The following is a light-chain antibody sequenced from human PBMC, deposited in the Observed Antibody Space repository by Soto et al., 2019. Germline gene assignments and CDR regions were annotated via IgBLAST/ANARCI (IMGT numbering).Light chain of an antibody. CDR3: SSYAGSVTLV. J-gene: IGLJ2*01. Sequence: QPVLTQPASVSGSPGQSITISCTGTSSDIGAYSSVSWYQQRPGKAPKLMIYAVSNRPSGVSNRFSGSKSGNTASLTISGLQAEDEADYYCSSYAGSVTLVFGGGTKLTVL. V-gene: IGLV2-14*01. CDR1: SSDIGAYSS. CDR2: AVS.